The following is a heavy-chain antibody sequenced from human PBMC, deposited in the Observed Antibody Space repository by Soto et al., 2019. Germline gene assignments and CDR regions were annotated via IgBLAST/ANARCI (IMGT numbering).Heavy chain of an antibody. CDR3: ARAPDYGDSDFDY. Sequence: QVQLVQSGADVKKPGSSVKVSCKASGGTFSSYTISWVRQAPGQGLEWMGRIIPHLGIANYAQKFQGRVTITADKSTSTAYMELSSLRSEDTAVYYCARAPDYGDSDFDYWGQGTLVTVSS. CDR1: GGTFSSYT. D-gene: IGHD4-17*01. J-gene: IGHJ4*02. CDR2: IIPHLGIA. V-gene: IGHV1-69*02.